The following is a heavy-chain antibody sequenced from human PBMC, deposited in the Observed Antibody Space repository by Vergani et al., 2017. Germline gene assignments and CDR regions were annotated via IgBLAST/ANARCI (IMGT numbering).Heavy chain of an antibody. CDR3: ARDSFGLVVLQF. D-gene: IGHD3/OR15-3a*01. CDR1: GFTLKGYA. J-gene: IGHJ4*01. V-gene: IGHV3-30-3*01. Sequence: VQLLESGGDLVQPGGSLRLSCAASGFTLKGYAMHWVRQAPGKGLEWVAMISSDGSFEDYAKSVKGRFSISRDNSKNTLYMEMNSLRAEDTAVYFCARDSFGLVVLQFWGQGTLVTVSS. CDR2: ISSDGSFE.